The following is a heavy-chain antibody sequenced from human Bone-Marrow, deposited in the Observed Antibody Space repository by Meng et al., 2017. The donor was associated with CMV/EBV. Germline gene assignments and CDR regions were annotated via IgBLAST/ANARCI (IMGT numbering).Heavy chain of an antibody. Sequence: GSLRLSCTVSGGSISNYYWSWIRQPPGKGLEWIGYIYYSGSTNYIPSLKSRVTISVDTSKNQFSLKLSSVTAADTAVYYCARALYDILTGYNNWFDPWGQGTLVTVSS. D-gene: IGHD3-9*01. CDR2: IYYSGST. CDR1: GGSISNYY. J-gene: IGHJ5*02. V-gene: IGHV4-59*08. CDR3: ARALYDILTGYNNWFDP.